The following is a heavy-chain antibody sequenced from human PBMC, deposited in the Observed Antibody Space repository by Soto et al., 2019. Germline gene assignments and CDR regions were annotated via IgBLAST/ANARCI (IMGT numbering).Heavy chain of an antibody. CDR3: AADPSNSSSFVY. D-gene: IGHD6-6*01. J-gene: IGHJ4*02. CDR1: GFTFTSTA. Sequence: SVKVSCKASGFTFTSTAVQWVRQARGQRLEWIGWIVVGRGNTNYVQKFQERVTTTRDMSTSTAYMELSSLRSEDRAVYYCAADPSNSSSFVYWGQGALVTDSA. CDR2: IVVGRGNT. V-gene: IGHV1-58*01.